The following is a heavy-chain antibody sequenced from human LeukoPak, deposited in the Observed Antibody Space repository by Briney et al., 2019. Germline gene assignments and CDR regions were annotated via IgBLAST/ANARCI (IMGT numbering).Heavy chain of an antibody. J-gene: IGHJ4*02. Sequence: GESLKISCKVSGSLFTSYWFGGVRQMPGKGLEGMGIIYPGDSDTRYSPSFQGQVTISVDKSTSTAYLQWTSLKASDTAMYYCTRKGYAFDYWGQGTLVTVSS. CDR3: TRKGYAFDY. D-gene: IGHD2-8*01. V-gene: IGHV5-51*01. CDR1: GSLFTSYW. CDR2: IYPGDSDT.